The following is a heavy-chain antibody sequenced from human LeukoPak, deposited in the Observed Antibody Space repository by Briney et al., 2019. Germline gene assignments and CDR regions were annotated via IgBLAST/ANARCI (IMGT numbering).Heavy chain of an antibody. CDR2: INPSGGST. Sequence: ASVKVSCKASGYTFTGYYMHWVRQAPGQGLEWMGIINPSGGSTSYAQKFQGRVTMTRDMSTSTVYMELSSLRSEDTAVYYCARGVQWLVPADYWGQGTLVTVSS. CDR1: GYTFTGYY. D-gene: IGHD6-19*01. V-gene: IGHV1-46*01. CDR3: ARGVQWLVPADY. J-gene: IGHJ4*02.